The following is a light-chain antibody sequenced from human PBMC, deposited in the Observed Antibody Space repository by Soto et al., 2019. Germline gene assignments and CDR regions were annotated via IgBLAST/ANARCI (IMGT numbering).Light chain of an antibody. CDR2: DNT. CDR3: QSYDNSLRAWV. Sequence: QAVVTQPPSVSGAPGQKVTISCTGSTSNIGTHWPVHWFQQFPGTAPTLLIYDNTNRPSGVPDRFSASKSGTSASLAITGLQAEDEADYYCQSYDNSLRAWVFGGGTKLTVL. CDR1: TSNIGTHWP. V-gene: IGLV1-40*01. J-gene: IGLJ3*02.